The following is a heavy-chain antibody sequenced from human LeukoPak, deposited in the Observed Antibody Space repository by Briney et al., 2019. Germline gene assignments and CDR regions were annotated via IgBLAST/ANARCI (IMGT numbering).Heavy chain of an antibody. CDR3: ARDQGYRYGYGDFDY. D-gene: IGHD5-18*01. CDR1: GYTFTSYG. Sequence: SVTVSCKASGYTFTSYGISWVRQAPGQGLEWMGGIIPIFGTANYAQKFQGRVTITADESASTAYMELSSLRSEDTAVYYCARDQGYRYGYGDFDYWGQGTLVTVSS. J-gene: IGHJ4*02. V-gene: IGHV1-69*13. CDR2: IIPIFGTA.